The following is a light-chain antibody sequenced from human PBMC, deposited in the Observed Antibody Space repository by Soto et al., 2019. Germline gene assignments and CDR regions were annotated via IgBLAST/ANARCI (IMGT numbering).Light chain of an antibody. CDR2: DAS. CDR1: QSVTTF. J-gene: IGKJ4*01. Sequence: EIVLTQSPGTLSLSPGEGATLSCWASQSVTTFLAWYQQKPGQAPRLLIYDASNRATGIPARFSGSGSGTDFTLTISSLEPEDFAVYYCQQRSNWPPVITFGGGTKVDIK. V-gene: IGKV3-11*01. CDR3: QQRSNWPPVIT.